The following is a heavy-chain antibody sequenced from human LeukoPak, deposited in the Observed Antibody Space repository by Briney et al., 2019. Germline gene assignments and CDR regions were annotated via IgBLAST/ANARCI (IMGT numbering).Heavy chain of an antibody. CDR3: ARRSGDCSSTSCWNYYYYYYMDV. CDR1: GGSISSSGFY. V-gene: IGHV4-39*01. CDR2: IYHTGGT. D-gene: IGHD2-2*01. Sequence: PSETLSLTCTVSGGSISSSGFYWDWIRQPPGKGLEYLGSIYHTGGTYHNPSLKSRVTISVDTSKNQFSLKLSSVTAADTAVYYCARRSGDCSSTSCWNYYYYYYMDVWGKGTTVTISS. J-gene: IGHJ6*03.